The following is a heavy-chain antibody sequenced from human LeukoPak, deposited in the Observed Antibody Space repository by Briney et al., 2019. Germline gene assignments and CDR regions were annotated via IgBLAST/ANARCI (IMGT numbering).Heavy chain of an antibody. D-gene: IGHD2/OR15-2a*01. CDR3: ARDRDFLFGTFDI. J-gene: IGHJ3*02. CDR2: INPKSGGT. CDR1: GCTFTDYY. V-gene: IGHV1-2*02. Sequence: GASVKVSCKASGCTFTDYYIHWVRQAPGQGLEWMGWINPKSGGTSPAQKFQGRVTMTRDTSISTVYMELRSLRSDDTAVYFCARDRDFLFGTFDIWGQGTLVTVSS.